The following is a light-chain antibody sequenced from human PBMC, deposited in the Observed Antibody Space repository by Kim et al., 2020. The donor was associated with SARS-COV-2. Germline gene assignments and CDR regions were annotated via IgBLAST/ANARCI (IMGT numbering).Light chain of an antibody. J-gene: IGLJ2*01. CDR3: MSYTNSVL. CDR2: DVN. CDR1: SSDVGARHY. V-gene: IGLV2-14*03. Sequence: QSALTQPASVSGSPGQSITISCTGTSSDVGARHYVSWYQHHPGKAPKIIIYDVNKRPSGVSNRFSGSKSGNTASLTISGLQAEDEADYYCMSYTNSVLFGGGTQLTVL.